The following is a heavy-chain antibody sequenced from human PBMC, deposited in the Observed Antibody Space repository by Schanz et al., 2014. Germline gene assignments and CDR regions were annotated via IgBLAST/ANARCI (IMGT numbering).Heavy chain of an antibody. D-gene: IGHD3-10*01. Sequence: EVYLVESGGGLVQPGGSLRLSCAASGFTFSVYSMNWVRQAPGKGLEWVSYISSSSGTIYYADSLKGRFTISRDNAKNSLYLQMNSLRAEDTAVYYCARGHYGLDVWGPGTSVTVSS. CDR3: ARGHYGLDV. V-gene: IGHV3-48*04. CDR1: GFTFSVYS. CDR2: ISSSSGTI. J-gene: IGHJ6*02.